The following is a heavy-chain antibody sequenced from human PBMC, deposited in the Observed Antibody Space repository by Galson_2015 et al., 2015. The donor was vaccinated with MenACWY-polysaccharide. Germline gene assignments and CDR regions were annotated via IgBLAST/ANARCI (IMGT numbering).Heavy chain of an antibody. CDR1: GFTFSSYA. D-gene: IGHD3-9*01. CDR2: ISVGGGGT. J-gene: IGHJ2*01. CDR3: AKDQDDWDYWFFDL. V-gene: IGHV3-23*01. Sequence: SLRLSCAASGFTFSSYAMSWVRQAPGKGLEWVSAISVGGGGTYYADSVKGRFTISRDNSKNTLYLQMNSLRAEDTAVYYCAKDQDDWDYWFFDLWGRGTLVTVSS.